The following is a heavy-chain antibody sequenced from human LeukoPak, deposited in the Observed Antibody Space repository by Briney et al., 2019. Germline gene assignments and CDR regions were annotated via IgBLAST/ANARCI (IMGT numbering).Heavy chain of an antibody. CDR1: GYSFTSYW. CDR3: ASPGPWKAGGGDY. CDR2: IDPSDSYT. D-gene: IGHD1-1*01. Sequence: GESLRISCKGSGYSFTSYWITWVRQMPGKGLEWMGRIDPSDSYTHYSPSFQGHVTISADKSINTAYLQWSSLKASDTAMYYWASPGPWKAGGGDYWGQGTLVTVSS. J-gene: IGHJ4*02. V-gene: IGHV5-10-1*01.